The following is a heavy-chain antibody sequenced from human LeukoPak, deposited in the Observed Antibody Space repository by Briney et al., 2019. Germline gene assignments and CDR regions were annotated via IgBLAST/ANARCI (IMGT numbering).Heavy chain of an antibody. J-gene: IGHJ4*02. D-gene: IGHD3-10*01. CDR2: IYYSGST. V-gene: IGHV4-39*07. CDR1: GGSISSSSYY. Sequence: SETLSLTCTVSGGSISSSSYYWGWIRQPPGKGLEWFGSIYYSGSTYYNPSLKSRVTTSVDTSKNQFSLKLSSVTAADTAVYYCARGTMVRGVNFDYWGQGTLVTVSS. CDR3: ARGTMVRGVNFDY.